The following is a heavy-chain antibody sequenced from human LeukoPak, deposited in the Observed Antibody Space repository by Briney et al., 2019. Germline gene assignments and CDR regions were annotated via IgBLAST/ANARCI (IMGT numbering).Heavy chain of an antibody. CDR3: TTDLGVIVGAPTFDY. CDR1: GFTFSNAW. CDR2: IKSKTDGGTT. V-gene: IGHV3-15*01. Sequence: GGSLRLSCAASGFTFSNAWMSWVRQAPGKGLEWVGRIKSKTDGGTTDYAAPVKGRFTISRDDSKNTLYLQMNSLKTEDTAVYYCTTDLGVIVGAPTFDYWGQGTLVTVSS. J-gene: IGHJ4*02. D-gene: IGHD1-26*01.